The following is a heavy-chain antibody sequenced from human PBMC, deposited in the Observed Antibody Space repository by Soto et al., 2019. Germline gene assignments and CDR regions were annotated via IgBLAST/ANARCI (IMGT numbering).Heavy chain of an antibody. CDR1: GGTLSSYA. Sequence: APVKVSCKACGGTLSSYALSWVRQAPGQGLEWMGGIIPIFGTANYAQRFQGRVTITADESTSTAYMELSSLRSEDTAVYYCASFGKRTLGATDYWGQGTLVTVSS. J-gene: IGHJ4*02. D-gene: IGHD1-26*01. CDR3: ASFGKRTLGATDY. V-gene: IGHV1-69*01. CDR2: IIPIFGTA.